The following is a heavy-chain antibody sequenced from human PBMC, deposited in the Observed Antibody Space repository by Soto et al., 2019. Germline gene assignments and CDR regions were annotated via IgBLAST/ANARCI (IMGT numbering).Heavy chain of an antibody. Sequence: GASVKGSCKASGGTFSIYSISWVRQAPGQGLEWMGGIIPIFGTANYAQKFQGRVTITADESTGTAYMELSSLRSEDTAVYYCARDSQPSQYSYNWYDSWGQGTLVTVSS. CDR1: GGTFSIYS. CDR2: IIPIFGTA. V-gene: IGHV1-69*13. CDR3: ARDSQPSQYSYNWYDS. J-gene: IGHJ5*01. D-gene: IGHD2-21*01.